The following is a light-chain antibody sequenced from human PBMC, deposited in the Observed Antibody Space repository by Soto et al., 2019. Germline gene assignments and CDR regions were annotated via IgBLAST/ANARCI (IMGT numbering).Light chain of an antibody. V-gene: IGLV2-11*01. J-gene: IGLJ1*01. CDR3: CSFAGSYSYV. Sequence: QSALTQPRSVSGSPGQSVTISCTGTSSDVGRYDYVSWYQQHPGKAPKLIVYDVTEGPSGVPDRFSGSKSGNTASLTISGLQAEDEADYSCCSFAGSYSYVFGTGTKVTVL. CDR2: DVT. CDR1: SSDVGRYDY.